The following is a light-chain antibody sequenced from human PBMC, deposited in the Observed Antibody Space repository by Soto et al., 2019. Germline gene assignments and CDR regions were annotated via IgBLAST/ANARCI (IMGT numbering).Light chain of an antibody. CDR2: GAS. CDR1: QTIRSNY. J-gene: IGKJ1*01. CDR3: QQYGSSPWT. V-gene: IGKV3-20*01. Sequence: ETVLTQSPGTLSLSPGERATLSCRASQTIRSNYLAWYRQTPGQAPRLLIYGASNRATGIADRFSGSGSGTDFILIISRLEPEDFARYYCQQYGSSPWTFGQGNKVEIK.